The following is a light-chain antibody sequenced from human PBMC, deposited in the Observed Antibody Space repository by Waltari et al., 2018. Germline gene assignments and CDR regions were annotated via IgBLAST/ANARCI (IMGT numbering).Light chain of an antibody. CDR1: QSVSSSY. CDR3: QQYGSSPTT. V-gene: IGKV3-20*01. Sequence: EIVLTHSPPTLSFSPGDSPPLSCRASQSVSSSYLAWYQQKPGQAPRLRIYGASSRATGIPDRFSGSGSGTDFTLTISRLEPEDFAVYYCQQYGSSPTTFGPGTKVDIK. CDR2: GAS. J-gene: IGKJ3*01.